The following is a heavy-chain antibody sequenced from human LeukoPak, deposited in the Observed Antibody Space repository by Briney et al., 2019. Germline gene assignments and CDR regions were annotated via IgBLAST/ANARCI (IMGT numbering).Heavy chain of an antibody. D-gene: IGHD2-21*01. V-gene: IGHV4-61*02. CDR1: GGSISSGSYY. CDR3: ARGHLLWWRTSSDYYYYMDV. CDR2: IYTSGST. Sequence: SQTLSLTCTVSGGSISSGSYYWRWIRQPAGKGLEWIGRIYTSGSTNYNPSLKSRVTISVDTSKNQFSLKLSSVTAADTAVYYCARGHLLWWRTSSDYYYYMDVWGKGTTVTVSS. J-gene: IGHJ6*03.